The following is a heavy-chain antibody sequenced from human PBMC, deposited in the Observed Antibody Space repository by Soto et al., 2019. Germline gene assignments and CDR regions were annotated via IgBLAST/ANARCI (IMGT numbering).Heavy chain of an antibody. D-gene: IGHD4-17*01. Sequence: QVQLVQSGAEVKKPGASVKVSCKASGYTFTSYGISWVRQAPGQGLEWMGWISAYNGNTNYAQKLQGRVTMTTDTTTSTAYMELRSLRSDDTAVYYCAGDRVDYCPTRDFDYWGQGTLVTVSS. CDR2: ISAYNGNT. V-gene: IGHV1-18*01. J-gene: IGHJ4*02. CDR3: AGDRVDYCPTRDFDY. CDR1: GYTFTSYG.